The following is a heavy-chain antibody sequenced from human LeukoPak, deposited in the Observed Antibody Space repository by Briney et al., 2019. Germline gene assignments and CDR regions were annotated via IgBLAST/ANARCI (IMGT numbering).Heavy chain of an antibody. D-gene: IGHD3-10*01. CDR3: ARDPSRGGDGAFDL. CDR1: GYTFTGYY. CDR2: INPNSGGT. V-gene: IGHV1-2*02. J-gene: IGHJ3*01. Sequence: ASVKVSCKASGYTFTGYYMHWVRQAPGQGLEWMGWINPNSGGTNYAQKFQGRVTMTRDTSISTAYMELSRLRSDDTAVYYCARDPSRGGDGAFDLWGPGTLVTVSS.